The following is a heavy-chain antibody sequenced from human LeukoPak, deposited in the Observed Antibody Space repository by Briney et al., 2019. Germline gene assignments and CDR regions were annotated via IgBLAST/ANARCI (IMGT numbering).Heavy chain of an antibody. D-gene: IGHD3-10*01. J-gene: IGHJ4*02. CDR1: GLTVTNAW. Sequence: GGSLRLSCSASGLTVTNAWMNWVRQAPGEGLDWVGRIASKTDGGATDYAAPVKGRFTISRDDSKNTLNLQMNSLKTEDTAVYYCTTGIRGNWGQGTLVTVSS. CDR2: IASKTDGGAT. V-gene: IGHV3-15*07. CDR3: TTGIRGN.